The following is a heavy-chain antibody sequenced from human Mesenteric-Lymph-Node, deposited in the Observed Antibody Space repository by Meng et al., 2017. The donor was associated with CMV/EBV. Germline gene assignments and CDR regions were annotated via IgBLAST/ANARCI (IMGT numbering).Heavy chain of an antibody. CDR1: GFSLTTSGVA. CDR2: IYLDDDE. D-gene: IGHD3-10*01. CDR3: AHRQAGMAPGGFDY. V-gene: IGHV2-5*02. Sequence: SGPTLVKPTQTLTLTCSFSGFSLTTSGVAVGWIRQPPGKALEWLALIYLDDDERYSPSLESRLTITKDTSKNQVVLTMTNMDPVDTATYFCAHRQAGMAPGGFDYWGQGTLVTVSS. J-gene: IGHJ4*02.